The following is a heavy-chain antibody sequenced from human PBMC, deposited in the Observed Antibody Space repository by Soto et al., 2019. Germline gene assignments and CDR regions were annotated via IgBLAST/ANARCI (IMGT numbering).Heavy chain of an antibody. V-gene: IGHV3-15*07. CDR3: TTGAWGSGAYFDY. D-gene: IGHD7-27*01. CDR2: SKGKKGGRTT. Sequence: EVHLVESGGGLVWPGGSLRLSCATSGFTFTNAWMNWVRQAPGKGLEWVGRSKGKKGGRTTDYAAPVNGRFSISRDESKNTVYLQMNSLKSEDTALYYCTTGAWGSGAYFDYWGQGTLVTVSS. CDR1: GFTFTNAW. J-gene: IGHJ4*02.